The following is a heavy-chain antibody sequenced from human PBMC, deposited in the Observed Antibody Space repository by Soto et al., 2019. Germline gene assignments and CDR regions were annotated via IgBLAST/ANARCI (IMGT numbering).Heavy chain of an antibody. Sequence: QVQLVQSGAEVKKPGASVKVSCKASGYTFTSYGISWVRQAPGQGLEWMGWISAYNGNTNYAQKLQGRVTMTTDTSTSTAYRELRSLRSDDTAVYYCERDRLGYCSSTSCYAPTEYGMDVWGQGTTVTVSS. CDR3: ERDRLGYCSSTSCYAPTEYGMDV. D-gene: IGHD2-2*01. CDR1: GYTFTSYG. CDR2: ISAYNGNT. V-gene: IGHV1-18*01. J-gene: IGHJ6*02.